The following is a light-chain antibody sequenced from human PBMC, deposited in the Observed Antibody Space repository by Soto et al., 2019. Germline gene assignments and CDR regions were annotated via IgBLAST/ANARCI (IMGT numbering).Light chain of an antibody. V-gene: IGLV2-11*01. J-gene: IGLJ1*01. CDR3: RSYAGSYTFGV. CDR2: DVS. CDR1: SSDVGGYNY. Sequence: QSVLTQPRSVSGSPGQSVTISGTGTSSDVGGYNYVSWYQQHPGKAPKLMIYDVSKRPSGVPDRFSGSKSGNTASLTISGLQAEDEADYYCRSYAGSYTFGVFGTGTKLTVL.